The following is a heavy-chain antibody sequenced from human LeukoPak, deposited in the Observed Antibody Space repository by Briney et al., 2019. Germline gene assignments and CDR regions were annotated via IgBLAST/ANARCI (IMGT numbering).Heavy chain of an antibody. CDR3: ARKDSSGYWPFDY. Sequence: PSETLSLTCTVSGGSISSSSYYWGWIHQSPGKGLEWIGSIYYSGSTYYNPSLKSRVTISVDTSKNHFSLKLNSVTAADTAVYFCARKDSSGYWPFDYWGQGTLVTVSS. J-gene: IGHJ4*02. CDR2: IYYSGST. CDR1: GGSISSSSYY. D-gene: IGHD3-22*01. V-gene: IGHV4-39*02.